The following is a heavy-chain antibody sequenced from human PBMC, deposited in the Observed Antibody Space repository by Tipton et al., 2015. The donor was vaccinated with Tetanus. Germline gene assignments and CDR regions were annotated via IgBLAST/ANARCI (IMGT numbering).Heavy chain of an antibody. CDR2: MEHDGSRT. J-gene: IGHJ4*02. D-gene: IGHD4-17*01. CDR1: GFTLSDYY. CDR3: AKKGVSVTYPNHFDY. Sequence: SLRLSCAASGFTLSDYYMSWIRQAPGKGLEWVAFMEHDGSRTSYADSVKGRFTVSRDNSRNTLFLQMNSLRVEDTAMYYCAKKGVSVTYPNHFDYWGQGTLVTVSS. V-gene: IGHV3-30*18.